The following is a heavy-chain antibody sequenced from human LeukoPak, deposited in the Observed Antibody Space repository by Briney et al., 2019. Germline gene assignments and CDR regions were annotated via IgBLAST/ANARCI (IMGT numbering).Heavy chain of an antibody. J-gene: IGHJ4*02. V-gene: IGHV4-38-2*01. CDR1: GYSISCGYY. D-gene: IGHD3-22*01. CDR2: IYHSGST. Sequence: PSETLSLTRAVSGYSISCGYYWGWIRQPPGKGLEWIGSIYHSGSTYYNPSLKSRVTISVDTSKNQFSLKLSSVTAADTAVYYCARHSRLITTIHFDYWGQGTLVTVSS. CDR3: ARHSRLITTIHFDY.